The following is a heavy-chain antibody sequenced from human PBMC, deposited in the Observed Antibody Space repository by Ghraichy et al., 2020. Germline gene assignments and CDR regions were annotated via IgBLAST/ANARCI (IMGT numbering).Heavy chain of an antibody. Sequence: ASVKVSCKVSGYTLTELSMHWVRQAPGKGLEWMGGFDPEDGETIYAQKFQGRVTMTEDTSTDTAYMELSSLRSEDTAVYYCATRGTIFGVVIDYYYYYYMDVWGKGTTVTVSS. CDR1: GYTLTELS. CDR3: ATRGTIFGVVIDYYYYYYMDV. J-gene: IGHJ6*03. D-gene: IGHD3-3*01. V-gene: IGHV1-24*01. CDR2: FDPEDGET.